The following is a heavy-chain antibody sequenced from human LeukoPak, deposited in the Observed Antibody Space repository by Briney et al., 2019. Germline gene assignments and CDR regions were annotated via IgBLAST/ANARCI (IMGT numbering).Heavy chain of an antibody. D-gene: IGHD6-19*01. CDR1: GYTFTSLY. V-gene: IGHV1-46*01. J-gene: IGHJ1*01. CDR2: INPSSGST. CDR3: ARDTASVWYSSGWYEYFQH. Sequence: ASVKVSCKASGYTFTSLYMHWVRQAPGQGLEWMGVINPSSGSTSNAQKFQGRVTMTRDTSTSTVYIELSSLRSEDTAVYYCARDTASVWYSSGWYEYFQHWGQGTLVTVSS.